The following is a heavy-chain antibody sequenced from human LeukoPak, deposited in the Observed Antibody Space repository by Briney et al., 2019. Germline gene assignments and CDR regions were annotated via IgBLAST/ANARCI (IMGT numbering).Heavy chain of an antibody. CDR1: GFTFSSFW. CDR2: IKQDGSEK. D-gene: IGHD4-17*01. Sequence: GGSLRLSCAASGFTFSSFWMSWVRQAPGKGLEWVANIKQDGSEKNYVDSVRGRFTISRDNAKNSLYLQMNSLRAEDTAVYYCARVIGSYGDSAYWGQGTLVTVSS. CDR3: ARVIGSYGDSAY. V-gene: IGHV3-7*01. J-gene: IGHJ4*02.